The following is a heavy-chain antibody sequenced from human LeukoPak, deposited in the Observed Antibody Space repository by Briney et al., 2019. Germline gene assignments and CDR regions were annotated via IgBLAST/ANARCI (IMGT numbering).Heavy chain of an antibody. CDR1: GFTFSNYG. Sequence: GGSLRLSCAAFGFTFSNYGMHWVRQAPGKGLEWVAVIWYDGSNTYYADSVKGRFTISRDNSENTLYLQMNGLRAEDTAVYYCARMALYSSDWYLSWVDYWGQGTLVTVSS. CDR3: ARMALYSSDWYLSWVDY. J-gene: IGHJ4*02. CDR2: IWYDGSNT. V-gene: IGHV3-33*01. D-gene: IGHD6-19*01.